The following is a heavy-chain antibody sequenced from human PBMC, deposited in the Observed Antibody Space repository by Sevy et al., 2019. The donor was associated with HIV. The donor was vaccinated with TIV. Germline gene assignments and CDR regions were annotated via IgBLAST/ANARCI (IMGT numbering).Heavy chain of an antibody. Sequence: GGSLRLSCAASGSTFTNYAMHWVRQAPGKGLEWVAVTSYDGTKKYFSDSVKGRFTISRDNSKNTVYLQMNSLRTEDTAVYYWAGDWNGSGSYYNWNYYGMDVWGQGTTVTVSS. CDR3: AGDWNGSGSYYNWNYYGMDV. CDR2: TSYDGTKK. J-gene: IGHJ6*02. V-gene: IGHV3-30-3*01. D-gene: IGHD3-10*01. CDR1: GSTFTNYA.